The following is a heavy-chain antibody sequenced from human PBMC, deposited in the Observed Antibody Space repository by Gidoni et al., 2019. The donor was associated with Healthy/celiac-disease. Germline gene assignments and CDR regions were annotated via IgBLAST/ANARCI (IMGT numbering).Heavy chain of an antibody. CDR2: FIPVLGVA. J-gene: IGHJ5*02. D-gene: IGHD3-10*01. CDR1: GGTFSSYA. V-gene: IGHV1-69*09. Sequence: QVQLVQSGAEVKKPGSSVTVSCKASGGTFSSYAISGVRQSTGQGLEWMGRFIPVLGVANSGQKFQGRVTLTADKFASTAYMELGRLGSEDTAVYYCAREGSTMVRGVIFHCFDPWGQGTLVTVSS. CDR3: AREGSTMVRGVIFHCFDP.